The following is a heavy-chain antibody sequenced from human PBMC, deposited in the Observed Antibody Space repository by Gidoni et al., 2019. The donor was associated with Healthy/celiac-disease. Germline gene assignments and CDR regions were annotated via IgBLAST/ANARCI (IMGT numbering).Heavy chain of an antibody. Sequence: QVQLAQSGAEVKKPGASVKVSCKASGYTFTSYAMHWVRQAPGQRLEWMGWINAGNGNTKYSQKFKGRVTITRDTSASTAYMELSSLRSEDTAVYYCARDPYVASSSSRDAFDIWGQGTMVTVSS. D-gene: IGHD6-6*01. V-gene: IGHV1-3*01. CDR2: INAGNGNT. CDR1: GYTFTSYA. J-gene: IGHJ3*02. CDR3: ARDPYVASSSSRDAFDI.